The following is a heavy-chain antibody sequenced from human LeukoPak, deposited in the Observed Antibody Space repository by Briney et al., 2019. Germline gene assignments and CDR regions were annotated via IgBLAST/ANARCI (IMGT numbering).Heavy chain of an antibody. CDR2: VNSDGSST. J-gene: IGHJ4*02. V-gene: IGHV3-74*01. D-gene: IGHD2-15*01. CDR1: GFTFSNYW. CDR3: ATEGPLPGGHDY. Sequence: GGSLRLSCAASGFTFSNYWMHWVRQAPGKGLVWVSRVNSDGSSTNYADSVKGRFTISRDNAKNTLYLQMNSLGAEDTAVYYCATEGPLPGGHDYWGQGTLVTVFS.